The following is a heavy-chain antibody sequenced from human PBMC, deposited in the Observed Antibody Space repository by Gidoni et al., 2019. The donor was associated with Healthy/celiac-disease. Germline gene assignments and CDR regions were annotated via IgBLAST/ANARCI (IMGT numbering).Heavy chain of an antibody. CDR3: ARIVVTAIPEFIDY. CDR2: SSSSNSYI. Sequence: EVQLVESGGGLVKPGGSLRLSCAASGLPFSRYSRNWVRQAPGKGREWVPSSSSSNSYIYYADSVKGRFTISRDNAKNSLYRQMNSLRAEETAVYYCARIVVTAIPEFIDYWGQGTLVTVSS. V-gene: IGHV3-21*01. D-gene: IGHD2-21*02. J-gene: IGHJ4*02. CDR1: GLPFSRYS.